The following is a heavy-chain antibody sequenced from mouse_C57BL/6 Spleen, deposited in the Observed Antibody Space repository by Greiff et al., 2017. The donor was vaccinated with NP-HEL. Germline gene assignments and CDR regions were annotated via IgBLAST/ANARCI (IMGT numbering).Heavy chain of an antibody. V-gene: IGHV5-17*01. D-gene: IGHD1-1*01. Sequence: EVQLVESGGGLVKPGGSLKLSCAASGFTFSDYGMHWVRQAPEKGLEWVAYISSGSSTIYYADTVKGRFTISRDNAKNTLFLQMTSLRSEDTAMYYCARGYYYGSEGFAYWGQGTLVTVSA. J-gene: IGHJ3*01. CDR3: ARGYYYGSEGFAY. CDR2: ISSGSSTI. CDR1: GFTFSDYG.